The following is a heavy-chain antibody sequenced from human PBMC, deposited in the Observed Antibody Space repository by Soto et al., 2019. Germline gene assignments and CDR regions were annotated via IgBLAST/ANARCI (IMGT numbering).Heavy chain of an antibody. J-gene: IGHJ4*02. CDR2: INPNSGGT. Sequence: GPSLKVSCKSSGYTFTSYAMHWVRQAPGQRLEWMGWINPNSGGTNYAQKFQGRVTMTRDTSISTAYMELSRLRSDDTAVYYCARDPGDTAPDYWGQGTLVTVSS. CDR1: GYTFTSYA. D-gene: IGHD5-18*01. V-gene: IGHV1-2*02. CDR3: ARDPGDTAPDY.